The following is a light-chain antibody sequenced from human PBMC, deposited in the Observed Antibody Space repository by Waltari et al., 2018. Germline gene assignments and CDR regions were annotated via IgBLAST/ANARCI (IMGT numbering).Light chain of an antibody. CDR2: AAS. CDR1: QTISFY. Sequence: DIQMTQSPSSLSASAGDRVTITCRASQTISFYLNWYQHKPGKAPELLIHAASSLQSGVPSRFSGSGSGTDFTLTISSLQLEDFATFYCQQSYSMPYTFGQGTKLEIK. V-gene: IGKV1-39*01. CDR3: QQSYSMPYT. J-gene: IGKJ2*01.